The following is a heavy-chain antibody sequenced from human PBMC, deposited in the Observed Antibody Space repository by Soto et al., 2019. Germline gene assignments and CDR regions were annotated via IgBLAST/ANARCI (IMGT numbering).Heavy chain of an antibody. Sequence: PGGSLRLSCAASGFTFSSYGMHWVRQAPGKGLEWVAVISYDGSNKYYADSVKGRFTISRDNSKNTLYLQMNSLRAEDTAVYYCAKDRQTSPLDYWVQGTLVTVSS. J-gene: IGHJ4*02. CDR2: ISYDGSNK. V-gene: IGHV3-30*18. CDR3: AKDRQTSPLDY. CDR1: GFTFSSYG.